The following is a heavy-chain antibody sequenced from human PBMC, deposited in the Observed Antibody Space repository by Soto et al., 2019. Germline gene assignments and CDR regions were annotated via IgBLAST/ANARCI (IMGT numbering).Heavy chain of an antibody. Sequence: GGSLRLSCAASGFTFSSYWMHWVRQAPGKGLVWVSRINSDGSSTSYADSVKGRFTISRDNAKNTLYLQMNSLRAEDTAVYYCARALARGYCSSTSCYRYWFDPWGQGTLVTVSS. J-gene: IGHJ5*02. CDR1: GFTFSSYW. CDR2: INSDGSST. D-gene: IGHD2-2*02. V-gene: IGHV3-74*01. CDR3: ARALARGYCSSTSCYRYWFDP.